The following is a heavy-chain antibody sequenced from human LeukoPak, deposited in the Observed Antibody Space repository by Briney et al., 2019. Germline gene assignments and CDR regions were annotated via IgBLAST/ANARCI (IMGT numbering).Heavy chain of an antibody. CDR2: ISSDGSTK. Sequence: PGRSLRLSCAASGFTFSTYDMHWVRQTPGKGLEWVAVISSDGSTKYYADSVKGRFTISRDNSKNTLYLQMNSLRAEDTAVYYCAKDLSGNYRAYFDYWGQGTLVTVSS. CDR3: AKDLSGNYRAYFDY. D-gene: IGHD1-26*01. CDR1: GFTFSTYD. V-gene: IGHV3-30*18. J-gene: IGHJ4*02.